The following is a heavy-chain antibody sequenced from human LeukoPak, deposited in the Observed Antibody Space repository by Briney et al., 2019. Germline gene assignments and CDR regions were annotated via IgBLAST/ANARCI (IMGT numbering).Heavy chain of an antibody. CDR3: ATPRGGKLLLDAFDI. D-gene: IGHD3-22*01. Sequence: GGSLRLSCAASGFTFSSYAMHWVRQAPGKGLEWVGFIRYDGSNKNYPDSVKGRFTISRDNSRNALYLQMNSLRAEDTAVYYCATPRGGKLLLDAFDIWGQGTMVTVSS. J-gene: IGHJ3*02. CDR1: GFTFSSYA. CDR2: IRYDGSNK. V-gene: IGHV3-30*02.